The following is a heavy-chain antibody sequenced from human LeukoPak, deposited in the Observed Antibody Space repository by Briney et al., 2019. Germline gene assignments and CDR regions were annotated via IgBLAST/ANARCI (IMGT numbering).Heavy chain of an antibody. CDR1: GFTFDDHG. CDR2: INWNGGST. CDR3: ARDRSYGSFDF. D-gene: IGHD5-18*01. J-gene: IGHJ4*02. Sequence: PGGSLRLSCAASGFTFDDHGMNWVRQAPGKGLEWVSGINWNGGSTFYADSVKGRFTISRDNTKNALYLQMNSLTAEDTALYHCARDRSYGSFDFWGQGTLVTVSS. V-gene: IGHV3-20*01.